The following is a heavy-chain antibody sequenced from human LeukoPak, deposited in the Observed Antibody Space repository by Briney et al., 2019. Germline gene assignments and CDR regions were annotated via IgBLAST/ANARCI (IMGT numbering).Heavy chain of an antibody. CDR3: ARGEGALDY. D-gene: IGHD1-26*01. CDR1: GYSFSIYH. J-gene: IGHJ4*02. V-gene: IGHV1-46*01. CDR2: INPSGGST. Sequence: GASVTVSCTASGYSFSIYHMHWVRQAPGQGLEWMGIINPSGGSTNYAQKFQDRVTMTRDTSTSTVYMEMSSLSSDDTAVYYCARGEGALDYWGQGTLVTVSS.